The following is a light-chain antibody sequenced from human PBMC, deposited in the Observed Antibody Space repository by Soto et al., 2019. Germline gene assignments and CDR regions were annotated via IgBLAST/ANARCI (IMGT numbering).Light chain of an antibody. CDR1: QGISSY. CDR3: QQYYSYPRT. J-gene: IGKJ2*01. CDR2: AAS. V-gene: IGKV1-8*01. Sequence: AIRMTQSPSSFSASTGDRVTITCRASQGISSYLAWYQQKPGKAPKLLIYAASTLQKGVPSRFSGSGSGTDFTLPISCLQSEDFATYYCQQYYSYPRTFGQGTKLEIK.